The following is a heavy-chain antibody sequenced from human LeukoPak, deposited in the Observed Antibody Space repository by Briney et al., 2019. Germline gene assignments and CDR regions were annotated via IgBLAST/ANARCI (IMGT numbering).Heavy chain of an antibody. V-gene: IGHV4-38-2*02. CDR1: GYSISSGHY. Sequence: PSETLSLPCTVSGYSISSGHYWDWIRQPPGKGLEWIGSIYHSGSTYYNPSLKSRVTISVDTSKNQFSLKLSSVTAADTAVYYCAREGHSYGYAYWGQGTLVTVSS. CDR3: AREGHSYGYAY. CDR2: IYHSGST. J-gene: IGHJ4*02. D-gene: IGHD5-18*01.